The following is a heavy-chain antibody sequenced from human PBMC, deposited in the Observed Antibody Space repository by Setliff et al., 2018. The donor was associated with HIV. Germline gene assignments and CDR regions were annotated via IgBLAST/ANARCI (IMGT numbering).Heavy chain of an antibody. CDR2: INPKSGGT. Sequence: WASVKVSCKASGYTSTDYYMHWVRQAPGQGLEWMGWINPKSGGTNSALKFQGRVTMTRDTSISTAYMELSRLRSDDTAVYYCARDGGGPGDYYYYYMDVWAKGTTVTVSS. V-gene: IGHV1-2*02. CDR1: GYTSTDYY. J-gene: IGHJ6*03. CDR3: ARDGGGPGDYYYYYMDV. D-gene: IGHD3-16*01.